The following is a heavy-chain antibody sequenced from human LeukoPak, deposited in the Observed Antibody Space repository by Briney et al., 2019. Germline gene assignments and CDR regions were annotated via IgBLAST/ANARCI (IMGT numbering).Heavy chain of an antibody. CDR3: ARGVGATSFDY. CDR2: IIPIFGIA. D-gene: IGHD1-26*01. V-gene: IGHV1-69*04. J-gene: IGHJ4*02. CDR1: GGTFSSYA. Sequence: SVKVSCKASGGTFSSYAISWVRQAPGQGLEWMGRIIPIFGIANYAQKFQGRVTITADKSTSTAYMELSSLRSEDTAVYYCARGVGATSFDYWGQGTLVTVSS.